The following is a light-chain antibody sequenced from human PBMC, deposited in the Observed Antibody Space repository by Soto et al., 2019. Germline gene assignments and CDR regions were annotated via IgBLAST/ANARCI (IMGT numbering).Light chain of an antibody. V-gene: IGKV3-20*01. CDR3: QQYGSSPLT. CDR2: GAS. Sequence: ESVLSQSPGTLSLSTGETATLSCRASQSVSSSYLAWYQQKPGQAPRLLIYGASSRATGIPDRFSGSGSGTDFTLTICRLEPEDFAVYYCQQYGSSPLTFCGGTMVDIK. J-gene: IGKJ4*01. CDR1: QSVSSSY.